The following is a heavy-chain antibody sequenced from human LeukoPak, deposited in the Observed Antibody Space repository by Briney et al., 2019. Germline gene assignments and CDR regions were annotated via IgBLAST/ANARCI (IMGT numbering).Heavy chain of an antibody. Sequence: SETLSLTCTVSGGSISSSSYYWGWIRQPPGQGLEWIGSIYYSGSTYYNPSLKSRVTISVDTSKNQFSLKLSSVTAADTAVYYCARPRYDSSDYYREDTDYWGQGTLVTVSS. CDR2: IYYSGST. CDR1: GGSISSSSYY. V-gene: IGHV4-39*01. D-gene: IGHD3-22*01. CDR3: ARPRYDSSDYYREDTDY. J-gene: IGHJ4*02.